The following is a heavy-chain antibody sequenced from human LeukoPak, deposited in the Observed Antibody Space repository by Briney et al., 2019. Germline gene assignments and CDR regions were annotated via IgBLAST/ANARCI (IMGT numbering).Heavy chain of an antibody. J-gene: IGHJ4*02. Sequence: GGSLRLSCAASGFLVSSKYMSWVRQAPGKGLEWVSVIYSGGSTYYADSVKGRFTISRDNSKNTVYLQMNSLRAEDTAVYYCVRVDDYGDYPYYFDSWGQGTLVTVSP. CDR2: IYSGGST. D-gene: IGHD4-17*01. CDR3: VRVDDYGDYPYYFDS. V-gene: IGHV3-66*01. CDR1: GFLVSSKY.